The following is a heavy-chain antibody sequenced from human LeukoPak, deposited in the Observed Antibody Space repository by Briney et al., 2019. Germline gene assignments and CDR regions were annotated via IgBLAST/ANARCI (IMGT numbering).Heavy chain of an antibody. V-gene: IGHV4-34*01. D-gene: IGHD4-17*01. J-gene: IGHJ5*02. Sequence: SETLSLTCAVYGGSFSGYYWSWIRQPPGKGLEWIGEINHSGSTNYNPSLTSRVTISVDTSKNQFSLKLSSVTAADTAVYYCARGYGVGDWFDPWGQGTLVTVSS. CDR2: INHSGST. CDR3: ARGYGVGDWFDP. CDR1: GGSFSGYY.